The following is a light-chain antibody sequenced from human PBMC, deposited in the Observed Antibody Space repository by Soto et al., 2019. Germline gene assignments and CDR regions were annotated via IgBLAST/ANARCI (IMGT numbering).Light chain of an antibody. CDR2: AVS. CDR3: QQYNKWHLT. J-gene: IGKJ1*01. V-gene: IGKV3-15*01. CDR1: QSVSSN. Sequence: EIMMTQSPGTLSASPGERATLSCRASQSVSSNLAWYQQKPGQAPRLLIYAVSTRATGIPARFSGSGSGTEFTLTISSLQSEDFAVYYCQQYNKWHLTFGQRTKVEIK.